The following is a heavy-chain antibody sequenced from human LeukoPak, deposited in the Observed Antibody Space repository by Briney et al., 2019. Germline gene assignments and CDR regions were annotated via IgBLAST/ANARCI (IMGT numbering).Heavy chain of an antibody. J-gene: IGHJ4*02. CDR1: GFTFNNYA. V-gene: IGHV3-23*01. CDR3: AKDRNWNRDFDY. D-gene: IGHD1-20*01. CDR2: ISGSGGST. Sequence: SGGSLRLSCAASGFTFNNYAMSWVRQAPGKGLEWVSAISGSGGSTYHADSVKGRFTISRDISKNTLYLQMNSLRAEDTAVYYCAKDRNWNRDFDYWGQGTLVTVSS.